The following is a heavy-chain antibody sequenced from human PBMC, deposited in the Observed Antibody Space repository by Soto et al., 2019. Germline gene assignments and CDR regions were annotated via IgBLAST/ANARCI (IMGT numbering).Heavy chain of an antibody. V-gene: IGHV4-59*08. J-gene: IGHJ6*02. CDR3: VRQGIGALPGLVDV. Sequence: QVQLQASGPGLVKPSDTLSLTCTVSGDSIGTYNWGWIRQPPGKRLEWIGYIYSNGGTSYNPALKSPVTISADTSTKQFSLRLSSVTAADTGVYYCVRQGIGALPGLVDVWGQGTTVTVSS. CDR1: GDSIGTYN. D-gene: IGHD1-26*01. CDR2: IYSNGGT.